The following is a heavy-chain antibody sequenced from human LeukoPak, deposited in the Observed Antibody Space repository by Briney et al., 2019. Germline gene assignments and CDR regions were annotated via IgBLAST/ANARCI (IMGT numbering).Heavy chain of an antibody. D-gene: IGHD3-9*01. Sequence: ESGPTLVKPTQTLRLTCTFSDFSLSTPGMGVGWIRQPPGKALEWLALIYFNDDRRYSPSLSSRLTITRDTSKNQVVLAMTNMDPVDTATYYCAHLVVTIDWRCYFDYWGQGALVTVSS. V-gene: IGHV2-5*01. CDR3: AHLVVTIDWRCYFDY. CDR2: IYFNDDR. CDR1: DFSLSTPGMG. J-gene: IGHJ4*02.